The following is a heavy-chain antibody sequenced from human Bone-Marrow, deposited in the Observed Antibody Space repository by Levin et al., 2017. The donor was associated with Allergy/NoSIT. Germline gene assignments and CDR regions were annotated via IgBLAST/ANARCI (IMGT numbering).Heavy chain of an antibody. J-gene: IGHJ4*02. CDR3: ARQFGGVGYSFGFFDH. V-gene: IGHV5-51*01. D-gene: IGHD5-12*01. CDR1: GYSFSNYW. Sequence: GESLKISCEASGYSFSNYWIGWVRQMPGKGLEWMGVIYPGDSDTRYSPSFQGQVTISADKSLTTAYLDWSSLKASDTAIYYCARQFGGVGYSFGFFDHWGQGALVTVSS. CDR2: IYPGDSDT.